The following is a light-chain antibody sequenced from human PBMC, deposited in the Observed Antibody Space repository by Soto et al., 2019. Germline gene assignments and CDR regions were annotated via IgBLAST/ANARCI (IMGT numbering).Light chain of an antibody. CDR3: AAWDDSLNGVV. CDR2: SNN. CDR1: SSNIGSNS. Sequence: QSVLTQPPSASGTPGQRVTISCSGSSSNIGSNSVNWYQHLPGTAPKLLIYSNNQLPSGVPDRFSGSKSGTSASLAISGLQSEDEADYDCAAWDDSLNGVVFGGGTKLTVL. J-gene: IGLJ2*01. V-gene: IGLV1-44*01.